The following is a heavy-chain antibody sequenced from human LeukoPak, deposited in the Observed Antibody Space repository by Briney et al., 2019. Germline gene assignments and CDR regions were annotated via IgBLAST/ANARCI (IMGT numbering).Heavy chain of an antibody. J-gene: IGHJ5*02. CDR3: ARGMGGGATFDP. D-gene: IGHD2-15*01. V-gene: IGHV4-59*01. CDR2: IYYSGST. Sequence: SETLSLTCTVSGGSISSYYWSWIRQPPGKGLEWIGYIYYSGSTNYNPSLKSRVTISVDTSKNQFSLKLSSVTAADTAVYYCARGMGGGATFDPWGQGTLVTVSS. CDR1: GGSISSYY.